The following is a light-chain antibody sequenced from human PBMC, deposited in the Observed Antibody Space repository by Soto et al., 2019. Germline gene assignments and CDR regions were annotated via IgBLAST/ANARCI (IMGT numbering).Light chain of an antibody. CDR2: GAS. V-gene: IGKV1-39*01. CDR1: QNIINF. J-gene: IGKJ2*01. Sequence: DIQMTQSPSSLSASVGDRVTITCRASQNIINFLNWYQQEPGEAPKLLISGASSLQSGVPSRFSGSGSGTDFPLTISSLQPEDFATYYCQHNYNTPYIFGQGTALEIK. CDR3: QHNYNTPYI.